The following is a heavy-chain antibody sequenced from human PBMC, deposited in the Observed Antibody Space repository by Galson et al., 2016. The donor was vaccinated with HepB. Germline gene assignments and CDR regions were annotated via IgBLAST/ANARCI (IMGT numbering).Heavy chain of an antibody. CDR1: GYSFAKYW. D-gene: IGHD1-26*01. J-gene: IGHJ4*02. CDR2: IYPGDSDT. V-gene: IGHV5-51*01. Sequence: QSGAEVKKPGESLKISCQGSGYSFAKYWIVWVRQMPGKGLEWMGIIYPGDSDTTYSPSFQGQVTISADMSISTAYLPWSSLKASDTAMYYCARQVGATHDHWGQGTLVTVSS. CDR3: ARQVGATHDH.